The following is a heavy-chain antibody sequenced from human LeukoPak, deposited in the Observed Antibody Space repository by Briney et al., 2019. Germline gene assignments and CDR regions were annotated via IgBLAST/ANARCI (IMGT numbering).Heavy chain of an antibody. CDR2: ISGGGSTI. Sequence: GGSLRLSCAASGSTFSTYAMNWVRQAPGKGLEWVSYISGGGSTIYSADSVKGRFTISRDNTKNSLFLQMNSLRAEDTSLYYCARVNGVDAFDIWGQGTMVTVSS. V-gene: IGHV3-48*03. CDR3: ARVNGVDAFDI. CDR1: GSTFSTYA. J-gene: IGHJ3*02. D-gene: IGHD2-8*01.